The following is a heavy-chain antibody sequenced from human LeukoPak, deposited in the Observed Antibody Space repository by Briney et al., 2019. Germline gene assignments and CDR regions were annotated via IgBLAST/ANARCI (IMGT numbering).Heavy chain of an antibody. D-gene: IGHD1-20*01. Sequence: PSQTLSLTCTIPGGSISRGSYYWSWIRQPAGKGLEWIGRIYTSGSTNYNPSLKSRVTISVDTSKNQFSLKLSSVAAADTAVYYCARGGITGKIDYWGQGTLVTVYS. J-gene: IGHJ4*02. CDR2: IYTSGST. CDR1: GGSISRGSYY. CDR3: ARGGITGKIDY. V-gene: IGHV4-61*02.